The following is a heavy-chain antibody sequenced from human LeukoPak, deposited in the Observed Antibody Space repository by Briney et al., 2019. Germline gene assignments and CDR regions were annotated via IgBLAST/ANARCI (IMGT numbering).Heavy chain of an antibody. V-gene: IGHV1-46*01. J-gene: IGHJ5*02. CDR2: INPSGGST. CDR3: ARQPSPYYYDGSGYQNWFDP. CDR1: GYTFTSYY. D-gene: IGHD3-22*01. Sequence: ASVKVSCKASGYTFTSYYMHWVRQAPGQGLEWMGIINPSGGSTSYAQKFQGRVTMTRDTSTSTVYMELSSLRSEDTAVYYCARQPSPYYYDGSGYQNWFDPWGQGTLVTVSS.